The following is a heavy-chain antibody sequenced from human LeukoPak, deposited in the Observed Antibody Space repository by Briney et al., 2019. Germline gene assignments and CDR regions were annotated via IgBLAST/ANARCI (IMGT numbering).Heavy chain of an antibody. Sequence: ASVKVSCKASGYTSPGYYIHWVRQAPGQGLEWTGWINPNSGGTNYAQKFQGRVTMTRDTSITYMELSRLRSDDTAVYYCARAYSGYEAFDYWGQGTLVTVSS. CDR2: INPNSGGT. D-gene: IGHD5-12*01. J-gene: IGHJ4*02. CDR3: ARAYSGYEAFDY. V-gene: IGHV1-2*02. CDR1: GYTSPGYY.